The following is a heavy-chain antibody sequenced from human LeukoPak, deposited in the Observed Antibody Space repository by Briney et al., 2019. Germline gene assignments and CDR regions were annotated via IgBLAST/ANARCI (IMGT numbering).Heavy chain of an antibody. V-gene: IGHV3-11*01. CDR3: ARVLGSRYYDSSGYGFDY. Sequence: SGGSLRLSCAASGFTFSTYAMSWIRQAPGKGLEWVSYISSSGSTIYYADSVKGRFTISRDNAKNSLYLQMNSLRAEDTAVYYCARVLGSRYYDSSGYGFDYWGQGTLVTVSS. CDR2: ISSSGSTI. CDR1: GFTFSTYA. D-gene: IGHD3-22*01. J-gene: IGHJ4*02.